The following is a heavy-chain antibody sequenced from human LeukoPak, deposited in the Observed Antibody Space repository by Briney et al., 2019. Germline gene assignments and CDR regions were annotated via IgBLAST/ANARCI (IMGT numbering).Heavy chain of an antibody. D-gene: IGHD2-15*01. CDR2: ISYSGST. J-gene: IGHJ3*01. V-gene: IGHV4-31*03. Sequence: SQTLSLTCTVSGVSISSGVSYRSWIRQHPGRGLEWIGYISYSGSTYQNPSLKSRVTISLDTSKNQFSLKLSSVTAADTAMYYCARDVDNNDAFHVWGQGTMVTVSS. CDR3: ARDVDNNDAFHV. CDR1: GVSISSGVSY.